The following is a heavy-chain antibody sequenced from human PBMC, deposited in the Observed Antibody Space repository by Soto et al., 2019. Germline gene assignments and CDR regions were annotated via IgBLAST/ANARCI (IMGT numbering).Heavy chain of an antibody. V-gene: IGHV3-23*01. D-gene: IGHD3-22*01. CDR3: ARTYYCDRTGYYRTFDS. CDR2: AGPSGSST. Sequence: GSLRLSCAASGFTFGSYAMSWVRLAPGKGLEWVSVAGPSGSSTFYADSVRGRFTISRDNVENTLYLQMNSLRVADTAVYFCARTYYCDRTGYYRTFDSWGQGTLVTVSS. CDR1: GFTFGSYA. J-gene: IGHJ4*02.